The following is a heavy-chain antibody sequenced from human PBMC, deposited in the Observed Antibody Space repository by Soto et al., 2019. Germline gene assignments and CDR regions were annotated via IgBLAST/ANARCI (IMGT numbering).Heavy chain of an antibody. Sequence: TSETLSLTCAVYGGSFSGYYWSWIRQPPGKGLEWIGEINHSGSTNYNPSLKSRVTISVDTSKNQFSLKLSSVTAADTAVYYCAREAYSYGHILAYWGQGTLVTVSS. CDR2: INHSGST. D-gene: IGHD5-18*01. J-gene: IGHJ4*02. V-gene: IGHV4-34*01. CDR3: AREAYSYGHILAY. CDR1: GGSFSGYY.